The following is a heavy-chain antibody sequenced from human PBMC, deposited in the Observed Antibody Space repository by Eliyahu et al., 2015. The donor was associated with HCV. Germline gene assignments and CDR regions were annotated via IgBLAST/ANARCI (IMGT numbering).Heavy chain of an antibody. J-gene: IGHJ6*03. V-gene: IGHV1-69*12. CDR2: TSLSFTA. Sequence: QVQLVQSGAEVKKPGSSVKVSCKASGGTFSSYAISWVRQAPGQGLEWGWGGTSLSFTANYAQKFQGRVTITADESTSTAYMELSSLRSEDTAVYYCARDRGGRLPVGATGGYYYYYMDVWGKGTTVTVSS. D-gene: IGHD1-26*01. CDR1: GGTFSSYA. CDR3: ARDRGGRLPVGATGGYYYYYMDV.